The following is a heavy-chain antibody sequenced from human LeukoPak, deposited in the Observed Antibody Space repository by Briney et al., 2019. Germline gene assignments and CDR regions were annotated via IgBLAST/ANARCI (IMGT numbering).Heavy chain of an antibody. CDR2: IYHSGST. J-gene: IGHJ3*02. CDR3: ATSLGVLGDAFDI. D-gene: IGHD3-16*01. CDR1: GGSISSYY. Sequence: PSETLSLTCTVSGGSISSYYWSWIRQPPGKGLEWIGYIYHSGSTNYNPSLKSRVTISVDTSKNQFSLKLSSVTAADTAVYYCATSLGVLGDAFDIWGQGTMVTVSS. V-gene: IGHV4-59*01.